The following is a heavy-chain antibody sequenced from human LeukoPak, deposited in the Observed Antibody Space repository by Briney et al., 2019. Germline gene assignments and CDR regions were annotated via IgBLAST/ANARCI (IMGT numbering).Heavy chain of an antibody. Sequence: GGSLRLSCAASGFTFSSYAMGWVRQAPGKGPEWVSSISGSGGHTYFADSVKGRFTISRDNSNNTLYLQMNSLRAEDTAVYYCARHSRGRWYVFDYWGQGTLVTVSS. CDR3: ARHSRGRWYVFDY. CDR2: ISGSGGHT. J-gene: IGHJ4*02. D-gene: IGHD6-13*01. V-gene: IGHV3-23*01. CDR1: GFTFSSYA.